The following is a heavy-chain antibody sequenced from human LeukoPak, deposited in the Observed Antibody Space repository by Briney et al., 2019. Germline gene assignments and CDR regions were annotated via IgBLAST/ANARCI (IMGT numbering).Heavy chain of an antibody. CDR3: ARHRDSSGWYDFDY. D-gene: IGHD6-19*01. J-gene: IGHJ4*02. CDR2: IYYSGST. CDR1: GGSINSSNYY. Sequence: PSETLSLTCTVSGGSINSSNYYWGWIRQPPGKGLEWIGSIYYSGSTYYNPSLKSRVSISVDTSKDQFSLKLSSETAADTAVYYCARHRDSSGWYDFDYWGQGTLVTVSS. V-gene: IGHV4-39*01.